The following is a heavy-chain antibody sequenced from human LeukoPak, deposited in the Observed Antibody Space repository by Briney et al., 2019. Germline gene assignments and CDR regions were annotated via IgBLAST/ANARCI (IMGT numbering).Heavy chain of an antibody. Sequence: SETLSLTCTVSGGSISSYYWSWIRQPPGKGLEWIGYIYYSGSTNYNPSLKSRVTISVDTSKNQFSLKLSSVTAADTAIYYCAKASWVSSTDAVRWGQGTLVTVSS. D-gene: IGHD3-16*01. CDR3: AKASWVSSTDAVR. J-gene: IGHJ4*02. CDR1: GGSISSYY. CDR2: IYYSGST. V-gene: IGHV4-59*01.